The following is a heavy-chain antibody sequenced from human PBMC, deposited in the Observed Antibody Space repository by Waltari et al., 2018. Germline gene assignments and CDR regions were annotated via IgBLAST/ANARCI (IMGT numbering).Heavy chain of an antibody. CDR3: AKGHSSSWYLTGYFDY. Sequence: QVQLVESGGGVVQPGGSLRLSCAASGFTFSSYGMHWVRQAPGKGLEWVAFIRVDGSNKYYADSVKGRFTISRDNSKNTLYLQMNSLRAEDTAVYYCAKGHSSSWYLTGYFDYWGQGTLVTVSS. J-gene: IGHJ4*02. V-gene: IGHV3-30*02. CDR1: GFTFSSYG. CDR2: IRVDGSNK. D-gene: IGHD6-13*01.